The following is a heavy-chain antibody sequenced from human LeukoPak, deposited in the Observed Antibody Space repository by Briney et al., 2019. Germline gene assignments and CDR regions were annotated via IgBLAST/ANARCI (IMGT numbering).Heavy chain of an antibody. CDR3: ARMWELGAFDI. V-gene: IGHV1-69*05. CDR1: GYTFTGYY. J-gene: IGHJ3*02. Sequence: AASVKVSCKASGYTFTGYYMHWVRQAPGQGLEWMGGIIPIFGTANYAQKFQGRVTITTDESTSTAYMELSSLRSEDTAVYYCARMWELGAFDIWGQGTMVTVSS. D-gene: IGHD1-26*01. CDR2: IIPIFGTA.